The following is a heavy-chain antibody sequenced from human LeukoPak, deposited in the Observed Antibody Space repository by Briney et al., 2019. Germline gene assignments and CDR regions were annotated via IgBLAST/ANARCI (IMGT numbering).Heavy chain of an antibody. CDR2: INHSGST. CDR1: GGSFSGYY. D-gene: IGHD5-18*01. V-gene: IGHV4-34*01. Sequence: PSETLSLTCAVYGGSFSGYYWSWIRQPPGNGLEWIGEINHSGSTNYNPSLKSRVTISVDTSKNQFSLKLSSVTAADTAVYYCARGRIQLWLLTWGQGTLVTVSS. CDR3: ARGRIQLWLLT. J-gene: IGHJ5*02.